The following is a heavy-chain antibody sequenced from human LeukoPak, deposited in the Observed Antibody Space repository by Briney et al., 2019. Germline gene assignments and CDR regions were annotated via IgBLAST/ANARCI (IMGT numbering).Heavy chain of an antibody. J-gene: IGHJ4*02. V-gene: IGHV3-21*01. CDR2: ISSSSSYI. Sequence: GGSLRLSCAASGFTFSSYSMNWVRQAPGKGLEWVSSISSSSSYIYYADSVKGRFTISRDNAKNSLYLQMNSLRAEDTAVYYCARDYSSGWYYFDYWGQGTLVTVSS. D-gene: IGHD6-19*01. CDR3: ARDYSSGWYYFDY. CDR1: GFTFSSYS.